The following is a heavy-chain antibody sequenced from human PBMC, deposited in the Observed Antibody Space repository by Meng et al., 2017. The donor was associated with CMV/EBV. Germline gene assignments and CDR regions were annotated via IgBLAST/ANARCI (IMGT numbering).Heavy chain of an antibody. CDR1: WFSLSTSGMC. D-gene: IGHD6-13*01. Sequence: SGPTLVKPTQTLTLTCTFSWFSLSTSGMCVSWVRQPPGKALEWLALIDWDDDKYYSTSLKTRLTISKDTSKNQVVLTMTNMDPVDTATYYCARIPGSSQYNYYYYYGMDVWGQGTTVTVSS. CDR3: ARIPGSSQYNYYYYYGMDV. V-gene: IGHV2-70*20. J-gene: IGHJ6*02. CDR2: IDWDDDK.